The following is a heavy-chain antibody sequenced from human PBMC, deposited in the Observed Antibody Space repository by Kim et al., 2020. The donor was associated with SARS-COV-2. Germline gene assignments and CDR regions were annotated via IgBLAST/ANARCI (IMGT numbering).Heavy chain of an antibody. CDR1: GYTFTGYY. Sequence: ASVKVSCKASGYTFTGYYMHWVRQAPGQGLEWMGWINPNSAGTNYAQKFQGRVTMTRDTSISTAYMELSRLRSDDTAVYYCASLLRYFDRDAFDIWGQGTMVTVSS. CDR2: INPNSAGT. J-gene: IGHJ3*02. D-gene: IGHD3-9*01. CDR3: ASLLRYFDRDAFDI. V-gene: IGHV1-2*02.